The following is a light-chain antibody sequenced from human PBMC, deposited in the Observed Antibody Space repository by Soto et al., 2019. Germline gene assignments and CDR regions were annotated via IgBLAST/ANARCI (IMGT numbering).Light chain of an antibody. CDR3: QQRSNWS. J-gene: IGKJ4*01. Sequence: DIQMTQSPSTLSASVGDRVTITCRASQSISSWLAWYQQKPGKAPKLLIYDAPSWESGVPSRFSGSGSGTDFTLTISSLEPEDFAVYYCQQRSNWSFGGGTKVDIK. V-gene: IGKV1-5*01. CDR2: DAP. CDR1: QSISSW.